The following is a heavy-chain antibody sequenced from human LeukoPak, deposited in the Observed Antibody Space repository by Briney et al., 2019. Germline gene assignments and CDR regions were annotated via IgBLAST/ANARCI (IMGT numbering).Heavy chain of an antibody. CDR2: ISAYNGNT. D-gene: IGHD3-10*01. V-gene: IGHV1-18*01. CDR1: GYTFTSYG. J-gene: IGHJ4*02. Sequence: GASVRVSCKASGYTFTSYGISWVRQAPGQGLEWMGWISAYNGNTNYAQKLQGRVTMTTDTSTSTAYMELRSLRSDDTAVYYCARELGSYGSGAPGYWGQGTLVTVSS. CDR3: ARELGSYGSGAPGY.